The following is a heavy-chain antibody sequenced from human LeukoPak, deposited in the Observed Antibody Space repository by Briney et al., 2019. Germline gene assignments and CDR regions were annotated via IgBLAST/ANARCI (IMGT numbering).Heavy chain of an antibody. D-gene: IGHD3-10*01. Sequence: ASVKVSCTASGYTFTGYYLHWVRQAPGQGLEWMGWINPKSGGTNYAQKFQGRVTMTRDTSIDTAYMELSRLRSDDTAVYYCARDDGSGSLTKDWGQGTLVTVSS. CDR3: ARDDGSGSLTKD. CDR2: INPKSGGT. CDR1: GYTFTGYY. J-gene: IGHJ4*02. V-gene: IGHV1-2*02.